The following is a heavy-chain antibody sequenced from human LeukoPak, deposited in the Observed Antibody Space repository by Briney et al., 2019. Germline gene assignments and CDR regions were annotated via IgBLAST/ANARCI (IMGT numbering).Heavy chain of an antibody. D-gene: IGHD6-19*01. Sequence: SVKVSCKASGYTFTSYAMHWVRQAPGQRLEWMGWINAGNGNTKYSQKFQGRVTITRDTSASTAYMELSRLRSEDTAVYYCARIRGQWLVLDYWGQGTMVTVSS. CDR2: INAGNGNT. J-gene: IGHJ4*02. CDR3: ARIRGQWLVLDY. CDR1: GYTFTSYA. V-gene: IGHV1-3*01.